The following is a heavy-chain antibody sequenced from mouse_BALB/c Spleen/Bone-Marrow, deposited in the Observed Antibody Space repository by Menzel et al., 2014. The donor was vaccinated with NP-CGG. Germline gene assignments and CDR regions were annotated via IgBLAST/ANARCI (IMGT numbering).Heavy chain of an antibody. V-gene: IGHV2-6-7*01. Sequence: QVQLKESGPGLVAPSQSLSITCTVSGFSLTGYGANWVRQPPGKGLEWLGMIWGDGSTDYNSALKSKLSISKDNSKSXVFLKMNSLQTNDTARYYCARELGHYAMDYWGQGTSVTVSS. CDR2: IWGDGST. J-gene: IGHJ4*01. D-gene: IGHD4-1*01. CDR3: ARELGHYAMDY. CDR1: GFSLTGYG.